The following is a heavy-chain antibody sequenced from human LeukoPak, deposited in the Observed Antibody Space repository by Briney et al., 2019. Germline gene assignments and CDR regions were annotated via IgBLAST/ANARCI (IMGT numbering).Heavy chain of an antibody. V-gene: IGHV4-31*03. CDR1: GGSISSGGYY. J-gene: IGHJ4*02. Sequence: SQTLSLTCTVSGGSISSGGYYWSWIRQYPGKGLEWIGYIYYSGSAYYNPSLKSRVTISVDTSKNQFSLKLSSVTAADTAVYYCAREVAAVAGTGGVDYWGQGTLVTVSS. CDR2: IYYSGSA. CDR3: AREVAAVAGTGGVDY. D-gene: IGHD6-19*01.